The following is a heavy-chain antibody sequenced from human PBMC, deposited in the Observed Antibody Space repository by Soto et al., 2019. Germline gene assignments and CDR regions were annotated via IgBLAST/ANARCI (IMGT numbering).Heavy chain of an antibody. J-gene: IGHJ6*04. D-gene: IGHD3-10*01. CDR2: IYPGDSDT. CDR3: ARGGGVRAVVYHYYGMDV. CDR1: GYSFTSYW. V-gene: IGHV5-51*01. Sequence: GESLKISCKGSGYSFTSYWIGWVRQMPGKGLEWMGIIYPGDSDTRYSPSFQGQVTISADKSISTAYLQWSSLKASDTAMYYCARGGGVRAVVYHYYGMDVWGKGTKVTVSS.